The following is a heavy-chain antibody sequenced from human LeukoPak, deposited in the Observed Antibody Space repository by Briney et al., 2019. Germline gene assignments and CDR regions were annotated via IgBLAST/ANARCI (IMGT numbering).Heavy chain of an antibody. CDR1: GGSFSSASYY. V-gene: IGHV4-61*01. CDR3: ARTARGVVTDFQH. D-gene: IGHD5-18*01. Sequence: PSETLSLTCIVSGGSFSSASYYWSWIRQPPGKGLEWIGYIYYSGSTNYNPSLKSRVTISVDTSKNQFSLKLSSVTAADTAMYYCARTARGVVTDFQHWGQGTLVTVSS. CDR2: IYYSGST. J-gene: IGHJ1*01.